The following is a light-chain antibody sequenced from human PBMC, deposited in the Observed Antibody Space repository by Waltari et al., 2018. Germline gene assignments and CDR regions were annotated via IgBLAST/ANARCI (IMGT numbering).Light chain of an antibody. J-gene: IGLJ3*02. CDR3: CSYAGGYTLGV. V-gene: IGLV2-11*01. CDR2: DVN. Sequence: QSALAQPRSVSGSPGQSVTISCTGTSRDVGYNYVSWYQQHPGKVPKLMIYDVNKRPSGVPDRFSGSRSGNTASLTISGLQTEDEGDYYCCSYAGGYTLGVFGGGTKVTVL. CDR1: SRDVGYNY.